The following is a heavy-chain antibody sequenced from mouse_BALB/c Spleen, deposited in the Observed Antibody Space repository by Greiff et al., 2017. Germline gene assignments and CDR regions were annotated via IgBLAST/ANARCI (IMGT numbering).Heavy chain of an antibody. Sequence: EVKLVESGGGLVKPGGSLKLSCAASGFTFSSYTMSWVRQTPEKRLEWVATISSGGSYTYYPDSVKGRFTISRDNAKNTLYLQMSSLKSEDTAMYYCTRVDLLRYYFDYWGQGTTLTVSS. V-gene: IGHV5-6-4*01. J-gene: IGHJ2*01. CDR1: GFTFSSYT. CDR2: ISSGGSYT. CDR3: TRVDLLRYYFDY. D-gene: IGHD1-1*01.